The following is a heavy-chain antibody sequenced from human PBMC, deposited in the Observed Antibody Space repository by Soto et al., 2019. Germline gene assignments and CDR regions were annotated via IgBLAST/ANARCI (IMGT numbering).Heavy chain of an antibody. J-gene: IGHJ6*02. CDR1: GGTFSSYA. CDR3: ARDRRIAAAENYYYYGMDV. V-gene: IGHV1-69*06. Sequence: QVQLVQSGAEVKKPGSSVKVSCKASGGTFSSYAISWVRQAPGQGLEWMGGIIPIFGTANYAQKFQGRVTITADKSTSTAYMGLSSLRSEDTAVYYCARDRRIAAAENYYYYGMDVWGQGTTVTVSS. D-gene: IGHD6-13*01. CDR2: IIPIFGTA.